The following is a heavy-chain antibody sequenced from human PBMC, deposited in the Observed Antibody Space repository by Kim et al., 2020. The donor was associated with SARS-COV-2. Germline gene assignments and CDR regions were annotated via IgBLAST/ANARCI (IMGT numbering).Heavy chain of an antibody. D-gene: IGHD3-22*01. Sequence: KNSQRCQGRVTVTRDTAASTADMELSSLRSEDTAVYYCARDDSSGYYLLDYWGQGTLVTVSS. CDR3: ARDDSSGYYLLDY. J-gene: IGHJ4*02. V-gene: IGHV1-3*01.